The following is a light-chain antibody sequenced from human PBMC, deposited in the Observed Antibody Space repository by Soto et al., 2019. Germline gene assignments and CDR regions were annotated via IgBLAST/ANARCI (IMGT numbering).Light chain of an antibody. CDR1: RSVSSY. CDR2: DAS. Sequence: EIVLTQSPATLSLSPGERATLSCRASRSVSSYLAWYQQKPGQTPRLLIHDASSRATGTPGRFSGSGSGTDFPLTISSLEPEDFAVYYCQQRTNWPTSTFGQGTRLEIK. J-gene: IGKJ5*01. CDR3: QQRTNWPTST. V-gene: IGKV3-11*01.